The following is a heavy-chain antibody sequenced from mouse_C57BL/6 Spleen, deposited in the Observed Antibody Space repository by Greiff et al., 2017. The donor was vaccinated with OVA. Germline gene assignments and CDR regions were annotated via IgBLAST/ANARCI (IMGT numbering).Heavy chain of an antibody. Sequence: LQESDAELVKPGASVKISCKVSGYTFTDHTIHWMKQRPEQGLEWIGYIYPRDGSTKYNEKFKGKATLTADKSSSTAYMQLNSLTSEDSAVYFCAREIYYYGNPLYFDYWGQGTTLTVSS. V-gene: IGHV1-78*01. CDR3: AREIYYYGNPLYFDY. CDR2: IYPRDGST. J-gene: IGHJ2*01. CDR1: GYTFTDHT. D-gene: IGHD1-1*01.